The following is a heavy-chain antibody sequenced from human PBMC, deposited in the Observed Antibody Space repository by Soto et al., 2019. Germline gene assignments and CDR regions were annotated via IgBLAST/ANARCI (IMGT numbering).Heavy chain of an antibody. D-gene: IGHD1-26*01. J-gene: IGHJ5*02. CDR1: GYSISSGSY. CDR2: INHSGNT. V-gene: IGHV4-38-2*02. CDR3: ARRRPSLLYQDNWLHN. Sequence: PSETLSLTCTVSGYSISSGSYWPWIRQAPGKGPERLGEINHSGNTNYNPSLKSRVTISIDTSKNQVSLKLSSVTAADTAVHYCARRRPSLLYQDNWLHNWGQRTL.